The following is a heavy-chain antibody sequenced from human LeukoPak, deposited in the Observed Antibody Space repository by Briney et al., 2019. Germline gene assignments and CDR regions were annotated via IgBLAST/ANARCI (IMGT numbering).Heavy chain of an antibody. V-gene: IGHV4-4*07. Sequence: SETLSLTCTVSGGSMGSSYWSWHRQTAAKGLEWIGRFFTGGSTYYNPSLESRVTISVDTSMNQFSLKVTSVTAADTAVYYCARGSGVAVGMDFWGQGTTVIVSS. CDR2: FFTGGST. CDR3: ARGSGVAVGMDF. CDR1: GGSMGSSY. D-gene: IGHD6-19*01. J-gene: IGHJ6*02.